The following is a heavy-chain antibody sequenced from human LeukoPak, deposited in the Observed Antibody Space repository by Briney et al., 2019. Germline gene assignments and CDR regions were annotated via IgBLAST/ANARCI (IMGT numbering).Heavy chain of an antibody. J-gene: IGHJ4*02. D-gene: IGHD2-8*02. V-gene: IGHV3-23*01. CDR2: VSGGSGST. CDR1: GFTVSSYA. CDR3: AKDIYCTSDRCLTGFDF. Sequence: GGSLRLSCAASGFTVSSYAMGWVRQAPGKRLEWVSGVSGGSGSTYYADSVKGRSTIPRDNAKNTLYLQMNSLRADDTALYYCAKDIYCTSDRCLTGFDFWGRGTLVTVSS.